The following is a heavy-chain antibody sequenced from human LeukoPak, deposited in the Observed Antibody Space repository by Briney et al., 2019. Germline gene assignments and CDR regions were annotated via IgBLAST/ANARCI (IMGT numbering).Heavy chain of an antibody. CDR2: IYYSGST. Sequence: SETLSLTCTVSGGSISSYYWSWIRQPPGRGLEWMGNIYYSGSTNYNPSLKSRVTISVDTSKKQFSLKLSSVTAADTAVYYCARRSYGESWPFDYWGQGTLVTVSS. CDR3: ARRSYGESWPFDY. V-gene: IGHV4-59*01. J-gene: IGHJ4*02. D-gene: IGHD1-26*01. CDR1: GGSISSYY.